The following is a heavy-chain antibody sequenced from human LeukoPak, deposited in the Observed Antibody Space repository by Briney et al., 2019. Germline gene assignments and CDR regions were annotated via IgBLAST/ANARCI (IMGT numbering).Heavy chain of an antibody. D-gene: IGHD2-15*01. V-gene: IGHV4-59*01. CDR2: IYYSGST. CDR3: ARDLGGRYCSGGSCSSSHWFDP. J-gene: IGHJ5*02. CDR1: GGSFSVYY. Sequence: SETLSLTCAVYGGSFSVYYWSWIRQPPGKGLEWIGYIYYSGSTNYNPSLKSRVTISVDTSKNQFSLKLSSVTAADTAVYYCARDLGGRYCSGGSCSSSHWFDPWGQGTLVTVSS.